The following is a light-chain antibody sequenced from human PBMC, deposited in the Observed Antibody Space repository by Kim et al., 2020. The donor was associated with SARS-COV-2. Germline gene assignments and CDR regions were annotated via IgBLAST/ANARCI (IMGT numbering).Light chain of an antibody. CDR3: QQYVEWPLT. J-gene: IGKJ4*01. Sequence: EIVMTQSPGTLSVSPGERATLSCSASQSISTKLAWYQQKPGQAPRLLIYAAYTRATGIPARVSGSGSGTEFTLSISSLQSEDFALYYCQQYVEWPLTFGGGTKVDIK. CDR2: AAY. V-gene: IGKV3-15*01. CDR1: QSISTK.